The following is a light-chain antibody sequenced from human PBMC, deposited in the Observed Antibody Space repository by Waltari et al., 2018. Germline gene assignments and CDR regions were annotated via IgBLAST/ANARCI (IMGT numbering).Light chain of an antibody. CDR3: QQYYRSRT. J-gene: IGKJ1*01. Sequence: DIVMTQSPDSLDVSLGERDTIDCKSSQSVFYRSDNKNYLAWYQHKPGQPPKLLFYWASTRESGVPDRFSASGSGTDFTLTINNLQAEDVAVYYCQQYYRSRTFGQGTKVEIK. V-gene: IGKV4-1*01. CDR2: WAS. CDR1: QSVFYRSDNKNY.